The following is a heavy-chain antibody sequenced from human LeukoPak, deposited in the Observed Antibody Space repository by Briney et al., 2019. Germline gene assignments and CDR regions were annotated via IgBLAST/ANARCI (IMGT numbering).Heavy chain of an antibody. CDR2: IYHSGST. CDR3: AREGDYGDYQEAFDY. J-gene: IGHJ4*02. V-gene: IGHV4-38-2*02. Sequence: SETLSLTCTVSGGSINSYWSWIRQPPGKGLEWIGSIYHSGSTYYNPSLKSRVTISVDTSKNQFSLKLSSVTAADTAVYYCAREGDYGDYQEAFDYWGQGTLVTVSS. D-gene: IGHD4-17*01. CDR1: GGSINSY.